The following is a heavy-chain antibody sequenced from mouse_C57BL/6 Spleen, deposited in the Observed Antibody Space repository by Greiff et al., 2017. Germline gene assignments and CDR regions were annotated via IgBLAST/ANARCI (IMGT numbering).Heavy chain of an antibody. CDR3: TRYYYDPYYAMDY. D-gene: IGHD2-4*01. Sequence: QVQLQQSGAELVRPGASVTLSCKASGYTFTDYEMHWVKQTPVHGLEWIGAIDPETGGTAYNQKFKGKAILTADKSSSTAYMELRSLTSEDSAVYYCTRYYYDPYYAMDYWGQGTSVTVSS. V-gene: IGHV1-15*01. J-gene: IGHJ4*01. CDR1: GYTFTDYE. CDR2: IDPETGGT.